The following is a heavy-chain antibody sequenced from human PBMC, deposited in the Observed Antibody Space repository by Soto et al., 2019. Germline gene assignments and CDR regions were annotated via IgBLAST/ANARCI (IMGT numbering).Heavy chain of an antibody. CDR1: GFTFSSFW. V-gene: IGHV3-7*01. CDR3: VRDRSGSYLEGFDY. Sequence: GGSLRLSCAASGFTFSSFWMTWVRQAPGKGLEWVANIKHDGSEKYYVESVKGRFTISRDNARNSLFLEMKSLRSKDTAVYSCVRDRSGSYLEGFDYWGQGTLVTVSS. D-gene: IGHD1-26*01. J-gene: IGHJ4*02. CDR2: IKHDGSEK.